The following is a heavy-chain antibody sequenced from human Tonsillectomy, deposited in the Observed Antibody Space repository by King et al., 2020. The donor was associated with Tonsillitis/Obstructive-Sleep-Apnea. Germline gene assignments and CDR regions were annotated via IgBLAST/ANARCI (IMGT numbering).Heavy chain of an antibody. CDR1: GFSFSHYG. V-gene: IGHV3-33*01. J-gene: IGHJ4*02. D-gene: IGHD6-6*01. CDR2: IDYDGSEK. CDR3: VRDKAEYSSSWRLKY. Sequence: VQLVESGGGVVQPGRSLRLSCAGSGFSFSHYGIHWVRQVPGKGLEWVALIDYDGSEKYYGESVKGRFTISRDNSKNTVFLQMDRLRVEDTAVYYCVRDKAEYSSSWRLKYWGQGTLVTVSS.